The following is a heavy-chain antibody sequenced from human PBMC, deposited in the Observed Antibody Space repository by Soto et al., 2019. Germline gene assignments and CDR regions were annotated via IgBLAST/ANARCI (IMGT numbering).Heavy chain of an antibody. D-gene: IGHD1-1*01. CDR2: IVVGSGNT. CDR1: GFTFTSSA. Sequence: ASVKVSCKASGFTFTSSAVQWVRQARGQRLEWIGWIVVGSGNTNYAQKFQERVTITRDMSTSTAYMELNNLRAEDTAVYYCARANWNQNYHFDYWGQGTLVTVSS. CDR3: ARANWNQNYHFDY. J-gene: IGHJ4*02. V-gene: IGHV1-58*01.